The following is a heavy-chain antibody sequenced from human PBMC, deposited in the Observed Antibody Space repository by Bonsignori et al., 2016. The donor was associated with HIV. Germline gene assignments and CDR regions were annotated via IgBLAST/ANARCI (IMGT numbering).Heavy chain of an antibody. Sequence: EVQLVESGGGLVQPGGSLRLSCAASGFNLRSYWMHWVRQVPGKGLVWVSRINSDGSGTTYADFVKGRFTISRDNAKNTMYLQMNSLRAEDTAVYYCVGDPGCGQGTLVTVSS. V-gene: IGHV3-74*01. CDR1: GFNLRSYW. J-gene: IGHJ4*02. CDR2: INSDGSGT. CDR3: VGDPG.